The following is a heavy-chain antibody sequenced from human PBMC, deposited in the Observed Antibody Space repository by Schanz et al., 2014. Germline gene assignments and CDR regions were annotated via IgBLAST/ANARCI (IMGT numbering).Heavy chain of an antibody. Sequence: QVQLVQSGADVKKPGSSVRVSCKASGGTFSRLTFSWVRQAPGQGLEWMGRVIPILGVTHYAQKFQGRVTITADKSTTTAYMELRSLRSDDTAVYYCARNIIATARAYDIWGQGTMVTVSS. CDR1: GGTFSRLT. D-gene: IGHD6-13*01. V-gene: IGHV1-69*02. J-gene: IGHJ3*02. CDR3: ARNIIATARAYDI. CDR2: VIPILGVT.